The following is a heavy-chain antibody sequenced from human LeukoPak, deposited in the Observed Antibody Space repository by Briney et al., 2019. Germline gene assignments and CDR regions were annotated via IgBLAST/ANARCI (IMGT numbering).Heavy chain of an antibody. D-gene: IGHD3-16*01. V-gene: IGHV3-23*01. J-gene: IGHJ6*03. CDR1: GSGFTFGNFA. CDR3: AKDGSWGEYYFYFYMDV. Sequence: GSLRLSCEASGSGFTFGNFALSWVRQAPGKGLEWLSGISGSGYYPYYADNVKGRFTISRDNSKNTLYMEMNSLRAEDTAVYYCAKDGSWGEYYFYFYMDVWGKGTTVTVSS. CDR2: ISGSGYYP.